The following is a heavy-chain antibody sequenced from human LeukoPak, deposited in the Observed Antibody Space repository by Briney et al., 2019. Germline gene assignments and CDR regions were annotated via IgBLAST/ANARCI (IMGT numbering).Heavy chain of an antibody. J-gene: IGHJ4*02. D-gene: IGHD4-11*01. CDR3: VRGNYGFDY. V-gene: IGHV3-11*01. CDR1: GFSFSDYY. Sequence: GGSLGLSCAASGFSFSDYYMSWIRQAPGKGLECVPNIVGSGSTTDYADSVKGRFTISRDNAKNSLYLQMNSLRAEDTAVYYCVRGNYGFDYWGQGTLVTVSS. CDR2: IVGSGSTT.